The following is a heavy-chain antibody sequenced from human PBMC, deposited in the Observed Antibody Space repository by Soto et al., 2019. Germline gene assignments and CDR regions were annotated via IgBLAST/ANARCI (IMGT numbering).Heavy chain of an antibody. CDR3: AGPGDYYYYYGMDV. Sequence: SVKVSCKASGGTFSSYAISWVRQAPGQGLEWMGGIIPIFGTANYAQKFQGRVTITADESTSTAYMELSSLRSEDTAVYYCAGPGDYYYYYGMDVWGQGTTVTGSS. V-gene: IGHV1-69*13. CDR2: IIPIFGTA. CDR1: GGTFSSYA. J-gene: IGHJ6*02.